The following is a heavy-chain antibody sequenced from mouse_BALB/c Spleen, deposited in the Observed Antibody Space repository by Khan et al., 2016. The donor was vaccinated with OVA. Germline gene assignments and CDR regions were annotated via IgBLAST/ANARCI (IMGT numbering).Heavy chain of an antibody. CDR3: ATSYYDGYYFDY. V-gene: IGHV5-17*02. Sequence: EVELVDSGGGLMQPGGSRKLSCAASGFTFSSYGMHWVRQAPEKGLEWVAYISGDSSVINYTDTVKGRFTFSRDISKNTPSLQMTNLMSEDTAMYYGATSYYDGYYFDYWGPGTTLTVSS. CDR1: GFTFSSYG. J-gene: IGHJ2*01. CDR2: ISGDSSVI. D-gene: IGHD1-1*01.